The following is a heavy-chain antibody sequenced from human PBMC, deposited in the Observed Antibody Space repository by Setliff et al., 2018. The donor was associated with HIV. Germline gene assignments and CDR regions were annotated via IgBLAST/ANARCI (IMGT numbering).Heavy chain of an antibody. V-gene: IGHV4-59*11. CDR2: IFYSGST. Sequence: PSETLSLTCTVSGGSISSHYWSWIRQPPGKELEWIGYIFYSGSTKYNPSLQSRVTISIDTSKNQFSMGLSSATAEDTAMYYCARTLGAYSSSSDPFDYWGQGALVTVSS. CDR1: GGSISSHY. J-gene: IGHJ4*02. CDR3: ARTLGAYSSSSDPFDY. D-gene: IGHD6-6*01.